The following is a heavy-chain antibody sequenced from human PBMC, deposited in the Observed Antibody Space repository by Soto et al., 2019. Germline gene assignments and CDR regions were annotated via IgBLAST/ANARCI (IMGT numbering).Heavy chain of an antibody. V-gene: IGHV3-30*18. D-gene: IGHD4-17*01. Sequence: GGSLRLSCAASGFTFSSYAMHWVRQSPGRGLEWVALISYDGNNKYYVDSVKGRFTVYRDNSKNTLDLQLNSLRAEDTALYYCAKDHRTTVTTRGVWYFDCWGQGALVTVSS. CDR2: ISYDGNNK. CDR3: AKDHRTTVTTRGVWYFDC. CDR1: GFTFSSYA. J-gene: IGHJ4*02.